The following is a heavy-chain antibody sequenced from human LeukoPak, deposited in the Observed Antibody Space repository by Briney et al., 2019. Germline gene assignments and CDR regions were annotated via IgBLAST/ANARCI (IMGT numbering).Heavy chain of an antibody. V-gene: IGHV3-9*01. D-gene: IGHD1-26*01. J-gene: IGHJ6*02. Sequence: GRSLRLSCAASGFTFDDYALHWVRQAPGKGLEWVAGITWNSNGRGYADSVKGRFTISRDNAKNSLYLQMNSLRAEDTALYYCAKDRAATYYYGMDVWGQGTTVTVS. CDR2: ITWNSNGR. CDR3: AKDRAATYYYGMDV. CDR1: GFTFDDYA.